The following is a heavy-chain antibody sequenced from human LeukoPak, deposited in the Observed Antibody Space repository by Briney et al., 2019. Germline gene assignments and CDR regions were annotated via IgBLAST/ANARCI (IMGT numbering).Heavy chain of an antibody. CDR3: ARVPLGSSPPFDY. CDR1: GFTFSGSA. CDR2: IRSKANSYAT. D-gene: IGHD6-6*01. J-gene: IGHJ4*02. Sequence: GGSLRLSCAASGFTFSGSAMHWVRQASGKGLEWVGRIRSKANSYATAYAASVKGRFTISRDDSKNTAYLQMNSLRAEDTAVYYCARVPLGSSPPFDYWGQGTLVTVSS. V-gene: IGHV3-73*01.